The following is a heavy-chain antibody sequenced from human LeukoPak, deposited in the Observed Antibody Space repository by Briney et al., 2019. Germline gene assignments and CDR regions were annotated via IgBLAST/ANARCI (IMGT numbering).Heavy chain of an antibody. J-gene: IGHJ5*02. V-gene: IGHV3-48*01. CDR1: VFPFSSYS. D-gene: IGHD2-21*02. Sequence: GGPLTLPCAASVFPFSSYSMKWVRQARGKGGVGVSYISSSSSTIYYADYVKGRFTISRDNAKNSLYLQMNSLRAEDTAVYYCARDRILVVTASWFDLWGQGTLVTVSS. CDR2: ISSSSSTI. CDR3: ARDRILVVTASWFDL.